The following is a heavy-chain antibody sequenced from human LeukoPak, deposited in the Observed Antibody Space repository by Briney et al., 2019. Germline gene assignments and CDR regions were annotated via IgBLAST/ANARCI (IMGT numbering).Heavy chain of an antibody. J-gene: IGHJ4*02. CDR3: ARGTSYCSSASCSPSLGFDY. V-gene: IGHV1-8*03. Sequence: ASVKVSCKASGYTFTSYDINWVRQATGQGLEWMGWMNPNSGNTGYAQKFQGRVTITRNTSISTAYMELSSLRSEDTAVYYCARGTSYCSSASCSPSLGFDYWGQRTLVTVSS. D-gene: IGHD2-2*01. CDR1: GYTFTSYD. CDR2: MNPNSGNT.